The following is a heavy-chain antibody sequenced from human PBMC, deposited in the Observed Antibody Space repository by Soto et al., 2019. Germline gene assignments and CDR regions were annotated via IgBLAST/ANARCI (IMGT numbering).Heavy chain of an antibody. Sequence: SETLSLTCAVSGDSLSSGGHSWSWNRQPPGKGLEWIGYIYPTGRTYYNPSRKSRFTMSVNNSNNHFSLNLHSLTAADTAVYYWARDDFGGHHSWLDPWCQGTLVTVSS. D-gene: IGHD4-17*01. J-gene: IGHJ5*02. CDR3: ARDDFGGHHSWLDP. CDR1: GDSLSSGGHS. CDR2: IYPTGRT. V-gene: IGHV4-30-2*01.